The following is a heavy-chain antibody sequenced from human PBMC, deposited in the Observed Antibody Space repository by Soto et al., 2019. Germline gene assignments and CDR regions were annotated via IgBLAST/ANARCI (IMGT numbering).Heavy chain of an antibody. D-gene: IGHD3-22*01. V-gene: IGHV4-30-2*05. J-gene: IGHJ4*02. CDR3: AREPKQNYDSSPWNGGFDS. CDR2: ISPSGSP. CDR1: GGSVNSGGYS. Sequence: SETLSLTCSVSGGSVNSGGYSWSWIRQPPGKGLEWIGFISPSGSPAYNPALKSRVAMSVDPSTNQFSLKLASVTDADTAVYFCAREPKQNYDSSPWNGGFDSWGPGTLVTVSS.